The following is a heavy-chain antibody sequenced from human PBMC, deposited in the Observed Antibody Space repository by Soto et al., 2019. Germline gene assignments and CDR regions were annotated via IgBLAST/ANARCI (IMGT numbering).Heavy chain of an antibody. CDR2: INPGDSDV. D-gene: IGHD3-10*02. J-gene: IGHJ6*02. CDR3: ARHTYGPYVGYYYAMGV. V-gene: IGHV5-51*01. CDR1: GYRFSNYW. Sequence: PGESLKISCRGSGYRFSNYWIAWVRQMPGKGLEWMGIINPGDSDVRYSPSFHGQVTISVDMSVTTAYLQWSNLRASDTAMYYCARHTYGPYVGYYYAMGVWGQGTTVTVSS.